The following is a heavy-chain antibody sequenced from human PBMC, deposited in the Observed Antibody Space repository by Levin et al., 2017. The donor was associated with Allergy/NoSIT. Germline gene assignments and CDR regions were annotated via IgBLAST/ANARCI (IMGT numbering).Heavy chain of an antibody. CDR2: ISPYNGDT. D-gene: IGHD4-17*01. J-gene: IGHJ3*02. CDR3: AREIAETAGDTFDI. CDR1: GYSFSNFG. Sequence: GESLKISCQASGYSFSNFGLSWVRQAPGQGLEWMGWISPYNGDTKYAQNLQGRVTMTADTSTSTAYMELRSLRSDDTAVYYCAREIAETAGDTFDIWGQGTKVTVSS. V-gene: IGHV1-18*01.